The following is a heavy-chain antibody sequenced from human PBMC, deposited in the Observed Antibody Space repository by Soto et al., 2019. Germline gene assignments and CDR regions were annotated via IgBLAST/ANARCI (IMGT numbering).Heavy chain of an antibody. CDR3: ARGGSSGLSFGMDV. D-gene: IGHD3-22*01. J-gene: IGHJ6*02. Sequence: SLRLSCAASGFTFSSYAMHWVRQAPGKGLEWVAVISYDGSNKYYADSVKGRFTISRDNSKNTLYLQMNSLRAEDTAVYYCARGGSSGLSFGMDVWGQGNTVTVSS. CDR1: GFTFSSYA. CDR2: ISYDGSNK. V-gene: IGHV3-30-3*01.